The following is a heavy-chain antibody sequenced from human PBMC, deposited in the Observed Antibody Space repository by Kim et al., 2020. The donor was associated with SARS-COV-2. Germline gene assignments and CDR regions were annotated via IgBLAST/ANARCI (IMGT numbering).Heavy chain of an antibody. Sequence: GGSLRLSCVASGFTVSGYAIHWVRQASGKGLEWVGRIRSKFNGYATAFAASVKGRFTIPRDDSKNTAYLQMDSLKTEDTAVYYCARHTDYGDYDGYWGQG. CDR1: GFTVSGYA. D-gene: IGHD4-17*01. J-gene: IGHJ4*02. CDR2: IRSKFNGYAT. V-gene: IGHV3-73*01. CDR3: ARHTDYGDYDGY.